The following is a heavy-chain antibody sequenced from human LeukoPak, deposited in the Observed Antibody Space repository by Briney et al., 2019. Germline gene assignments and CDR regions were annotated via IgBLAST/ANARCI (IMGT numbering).Heavy chain of an antibody. CDR1: GFTFDDYA. CDR2: ISWNSGSI. Sequence: GRSLRLSCAASGFTFDDYAMHWVRQAPGKGLEWVSGISWNSGSIGYADSVKGRFTISRDNAKNSLYLQMNSLRAEDTAVYYCARIGSGWYWDYWGQGTLVTVSS. CDR3: ARIGSGWYWDY. J-gene: IGHJ4*02. D-gene: IGHD6-19*01. V-gene: IGHV3-9*01.